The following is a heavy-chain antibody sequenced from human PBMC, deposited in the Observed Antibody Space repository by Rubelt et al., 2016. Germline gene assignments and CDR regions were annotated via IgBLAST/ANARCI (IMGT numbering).Heavy chain of an antibody. CDR2: IYHSGST. CDR1: GYSISTYY. CDR3: AGVAKDTKVSPWSGFDN. J-gene: IGHJ3*02. V-gene: IGHV4-38-2*02. D-gene: IGHD3-3*01. Sequence: GLVKPSETLSLTCTVSGYSISTYYWGWIRQPPGKGLEWIGDIYHSGSTYYNPSLKSRVTISVDTSKNQFSLKLSSVTAADTAVDYCAGVAKDTKVSPWSGFDNLGQGAMVTGSS.